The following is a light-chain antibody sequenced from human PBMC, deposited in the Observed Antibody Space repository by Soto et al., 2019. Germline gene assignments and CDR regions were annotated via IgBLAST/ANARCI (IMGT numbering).Light chain of an antibody. CDR1: QSFSSY. CDR2: DAS. V-gene: IGKV3-11*01. J-gene: IGKJ2*01. Sequence: EIVLKQSPATLSLSPGERATLSCRASQSFSSYLAWYQQKPGQAPRLLSYDASSRATGIPARFSGSGSGTDFTLTISSLEPEDFAVYYCQQRSNWPYSFGQGTKLEIK. CDR3: QQRSNWPYS.